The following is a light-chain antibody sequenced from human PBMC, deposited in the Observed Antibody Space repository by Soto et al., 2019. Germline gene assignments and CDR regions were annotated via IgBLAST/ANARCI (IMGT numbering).Light chain of an antibody. Sequence: EILMTQSPASLSASVGDRVTITCRASQSISSYLTWYQQKPGKAPRLLIYAASSLQSGVPSRFSGSGSGTDFTLTISSLQAEDVVTYYCQQRYSTSPLTFGGGTKVDIK. CDR3: QQRYSTSPLT. J-gene: IGKJ4*01. CDR1: QSISSY. CDR2: AAS. V-gene: IGKV1-39*01.